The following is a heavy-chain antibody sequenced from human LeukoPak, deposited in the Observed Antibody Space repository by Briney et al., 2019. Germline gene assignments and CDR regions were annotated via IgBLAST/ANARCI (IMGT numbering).Heavy chain of an antibody. J-gene: IGHJ6*03. V-gene: IGHV3-23*01. CDR2: VSGSGGST. CDR1: GFSFSSYA. D-gene: IGHD6-19*01. Sequence: PGGSLRLSCAASGFSFSSYAMTWVRQAPGKWLEWVSAVSGSGGSTYYADSVKGRFTISRVNSKNTLYLQMNSLRAEDTAVYYCAKAGHSSGWYYYYYMDVWGKGTTVTVSS. CDR3: AKAGHSSGWYYYYYMDV.